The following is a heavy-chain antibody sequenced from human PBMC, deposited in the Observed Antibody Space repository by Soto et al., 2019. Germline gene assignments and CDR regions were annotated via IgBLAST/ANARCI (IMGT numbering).Heavy chain of an antibody. CDR3: ARGPMTTVTTNWFDP. V-gene: IGHV1-2*02. CDR2: INPNSGGT. D-gene: IGHD4-17*01. Sequence: QVQLVQSGAEVKKPGASVKVSCKASGYTFTGYYMHWVRQAPGQGLEWMGWINPNSGGTNYAQKFQGRVTMTRDTSISTAYMELSRLRSDDTAVYYCARGPMTTVTTNWFDPWGQGILVTVSS. CDR1: GYTFTGYY. J-gene: IGHJ5*02.